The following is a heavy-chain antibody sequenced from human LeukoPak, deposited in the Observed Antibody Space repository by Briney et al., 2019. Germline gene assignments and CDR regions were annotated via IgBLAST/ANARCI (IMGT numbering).Heavy chain of an antibody. CDR2: ISGGSSNT. V-gene: IGHV3-48*01. D-gene: IGHD4-11*01. Sequence: GSLRLSCAASGFTFSTYSMNWVRQAPGKGLEWVSYISGGSSNTFYADSVKGRFTISRDNAKNSLYLQMNSLRAEDTAVYYCARDDTVTAHFDYWGQGTLVTVSS. CDR1: GFTFSTYS. J-gene: IGHJ4*02. CDR3: ARDDTVTAHFDY.